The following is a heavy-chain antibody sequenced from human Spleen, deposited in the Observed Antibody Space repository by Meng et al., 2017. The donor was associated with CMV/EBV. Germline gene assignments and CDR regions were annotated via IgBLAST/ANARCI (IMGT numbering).Heavy chain of an antibody. CDR3: ARVSPYSSSWYKSGDWFDP. D-gene: IGHD6-13*01. J-gene: IGHJ5*02. Sequence: QGQLQEPGPGLVNPSGTLSLTCTVSGGSISSYYWSWIRQPAGKGLEWIGRIYTSGSTNYNPSLKSRVTMSVDTSKNQFSLKLSSVTAADTAVYYCARVSPYSSSWYKSGDWFDPWGQGTLVTVSS. CDR2: IYTSGST. CDR1: GGSISSYY. V-gene: IGHV4-4*07.